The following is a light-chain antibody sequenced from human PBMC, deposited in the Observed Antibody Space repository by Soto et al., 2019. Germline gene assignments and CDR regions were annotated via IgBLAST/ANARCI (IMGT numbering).Light chain of an antibody. Sequence: DIQMTQSPSTLSASAGDRVTITCRASQSISIWLAWYQQKPGKVPKLLINDASSLESGVPSRFTGSGSGTKFTLTINNLQPDDFATYYCQQFHSFPITFGQGTRLEIK. CDR3: QQFHSFPIT. CDR2: DAS. CDR1: QSISIW. V-gene: IGKV1-5*01. J-gene: IGKJ5*01.